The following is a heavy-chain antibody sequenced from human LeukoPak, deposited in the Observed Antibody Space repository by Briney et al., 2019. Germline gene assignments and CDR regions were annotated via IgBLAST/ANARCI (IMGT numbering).Heavy chain of an antibody. CDR1: GFTFSSYW. D-gene: IGHD6-13*01. V-gene: IGHV3-7*01. J-gene: IGHJ5*02. Sequence: PGGSLRLSCAASGFTFSSYWMSWVRQAPGKGLEWVANIKPDGSEKYYVDSVKGRFTISRDNAKNSLYLQMNSLRVEDTAVYYCARGIEAVGAAWFDPWGQGTLVTVSS. CDR3: ARGIEAVGAAWFDP. CDR2: IKPDGSEK.